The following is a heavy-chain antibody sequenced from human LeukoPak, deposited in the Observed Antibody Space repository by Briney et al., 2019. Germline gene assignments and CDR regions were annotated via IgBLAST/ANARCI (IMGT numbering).Heavy chain of an antibody. CDR2: IYYSGNT. CDR3: ARLARVTASRPTNWFDP. J-gene: IGHJ5*02. D-gene: IGHD2-21*02. V-gene: IGHV4-39*01. CDR1: GGSLSSSSYS. Sequence: PSETLSLTCTVSGGSLSSSSYSWGWICQPPGKGLEWIGSIYYSGNTYYNPSLKSRVTISVDTSKNQFSLKLTSVTAADTAVYYCARLARVTASRPTNWFDPWGQGTLVTVSS.